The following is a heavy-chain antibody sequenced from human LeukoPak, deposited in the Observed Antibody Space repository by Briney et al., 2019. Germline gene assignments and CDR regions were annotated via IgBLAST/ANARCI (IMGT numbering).Heavy chain of an antibody. D-gene: IGHD3-10*01. CDR3: AKEGFGSGEAY. Sequence: GGSLRLSCAASGFTFDDYGMSWVRQAPGKGLEWVSGINWNGGSTGYADSVKGHFTISRDNSKNTLYLQMNSLRAEDTAVYYCAKEGFGSGEAYWGQGTLVTVSS. V-gene: IGHV3-20*04. CDR2: INWNGGST. CDR1: GFTFDDYG. J-gene: IGHJ4*02.